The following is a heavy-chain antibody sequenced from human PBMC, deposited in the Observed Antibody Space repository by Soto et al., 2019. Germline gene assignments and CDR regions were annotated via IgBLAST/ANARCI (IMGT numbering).Heavy chain of an antibody. Sequence: PWETLSLTCTVSGGSISSYYWSWIRQPPGKGLEWIGYIYYSGSTNYNPSLKSRVTISVDTSKNQFSLKLSSVTAADTAVYYCARRIAVAGTDAFDIWGQGTMVTVSS. CDR3: ARRIAVAGTDAFDI. CDR1: GGSISSYY. D-gene: IGHD6-19*01. V-gene: IGHV4-59*08. CDR2: IYYSGST. J-gene: IGHJ3*02.